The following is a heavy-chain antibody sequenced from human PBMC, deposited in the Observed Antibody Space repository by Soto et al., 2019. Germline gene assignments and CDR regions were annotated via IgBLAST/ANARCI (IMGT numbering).Heavy chain of an antibody. CDR2: IYYSGST. CDR3: ARRLAAAGRVFDY. CDR1: GGSISSSSYY. J-gene: IGHJ4*02. V-gene: IGHV4-39*01. Sequence: QLQLQESGPGLVKPSETLSLTCTVSGGSISSSSYYWGWIRQPPGKGLEWIGSIYYSGSTYYNPSLKSRVTISVDTSKNQCSLKLSSVTAADTAVYYCARRLAAAGRVFDYWGQGTLVTVSS. D-gene: IGHD6-13*01.